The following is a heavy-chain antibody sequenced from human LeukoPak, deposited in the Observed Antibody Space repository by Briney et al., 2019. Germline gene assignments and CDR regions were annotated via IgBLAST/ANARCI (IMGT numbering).Heavy chain of an antibody. Sequence: SETLSLTCTVSGGSISSSSYYWGWIRQPPGKGLEWIGSNYYSGSTYYNPSLKSRVTISVDTSKNQFSLKLSSVTAADTAVYYCARRRDGYKFVGVFDYWGQGTLVTVSS. CDR2: NYYSGST. J-gene: IGHJ4*02. V-gene: IGHV4-39*01. D-gene: IGHD5-24*01. CDR1: GGSISSSSYY. CDR3: ARRRDGYKFVGVFDY.